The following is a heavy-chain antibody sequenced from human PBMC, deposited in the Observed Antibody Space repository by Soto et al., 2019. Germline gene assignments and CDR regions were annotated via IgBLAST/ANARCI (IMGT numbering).Heavy chain of an antibody. CDR3: AKGGLYSSSSIDAFDI. CDR1: GFTFSSYA. Sequence: GGSLRLSCAASGFTFSSYAMSWVRQAPGKGLEWVSAISGSGGSTYYADSVKGRFTISRDNSKNTLYLQMNSLRAEDTAVYYCAKGGLYSSSSIDAFDILGQGTMVTVSS. D-gene: IGHD6-6*01. J-gene: IGHJ3*02. CDR2: ISGSGGST. V-gene: IGHV3-23*01.